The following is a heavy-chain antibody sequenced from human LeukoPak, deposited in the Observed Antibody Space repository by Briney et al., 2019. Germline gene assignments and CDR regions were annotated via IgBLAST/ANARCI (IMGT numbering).Heavy chain of an antibody. J-gene: IGHJ5*02. CDR2: ISFSGSNA. CDR1: GFTFSSYA. D-gene: IGHD6-25*01. Sequence: GGSLRLSCAASGFTFSSYAMSWVRQAPGKGLEWVSAISFSGSNAYYADSVKGRFTISRDNLKNTLYLQMNSLGAEDTAVYFCAKEVKAATNWFDPWGQGTLVTVSS. CDR3: AKEVKAATNWFDP. V-gene: IGHV3-23*01.